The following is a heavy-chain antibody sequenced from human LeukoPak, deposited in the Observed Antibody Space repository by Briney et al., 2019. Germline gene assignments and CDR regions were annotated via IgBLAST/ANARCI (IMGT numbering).Heavy chain of an antibody. J-gene: IGHJ4*02. CDR2: IWYDGSNK. CDR3: AKGTRIAVATFDY. Sequence: PGGSLRLSCAASGFTFNNYVIHWVRQPPGKGLEWVAVIWYDGSNKYYADSVKGRFTISRDNSKNTLYLQMNSLRAEDTAVYYCAKGTRIAVATFDYWGQGTLVTVSS. D-gene: IGHD6-19*01. CDR1: GFTFNNYV. V-gene: IGHV3-33*06.